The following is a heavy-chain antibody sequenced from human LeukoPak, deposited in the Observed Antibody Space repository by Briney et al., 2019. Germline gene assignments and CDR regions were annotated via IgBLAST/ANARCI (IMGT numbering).Heavy chain of an antibody. D-gene: IGHD2-2*01. CDR3: ARTQFVVVPAAMSVYFDY. Sequence: SETLSLTCTVSGGSISSGGYYWSWIRQHPGKGLEWIGYIYYSGSTYYNPSLKSRVAISVDTSKNQFSLKLSSVTAADTAVYYCARTQFVVVPAAMSVYFDYWGQGTLVTVSS. V-gene: IGHV4-31*03. CDR1: GGSISSGGYY. CDR2: IYYSGST. J-gene: IGHJ4*02.